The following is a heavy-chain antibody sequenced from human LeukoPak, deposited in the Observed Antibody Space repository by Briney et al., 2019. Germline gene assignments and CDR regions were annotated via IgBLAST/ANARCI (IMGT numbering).Heavy chain of an antibody. V-gene: IGHV3-33*01. D-gene: IGHD3-22*01. Sequence: GGSLRLSCAASGLTFSSYAMHWVRQAPGKGLEWVAVIWYDGSNKYFADSVKGRFTISRDNSKNTLYLQMSSLRAEDTVVYYCARDGVRSGYHEGLDYWGQGTLVTVSS. CDR1: GLTFSSYA. CDR3: ARDGVRSGYHEGLDY. J-gene: IGHJ4*02. CDR2: IWYDGSNK.